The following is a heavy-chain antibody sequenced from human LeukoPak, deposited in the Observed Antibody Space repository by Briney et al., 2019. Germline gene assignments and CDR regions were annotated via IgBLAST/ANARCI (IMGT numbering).Heavy chain of an antibody. CDR2: ISSSSSYI. J-gene: IGHJ4*02. CDR1: GFTFSSYS. D-gene: IGHD6-19*01. Sequence: PGGSLRLSCAASGFTFSSYSMNWVRQAPGKGLEWVSSISSSSSYIYYADSVKGRFTISRDNAKNSLYLQVNSLRAEDTAVYYCARGEVAVAGLAIPYYFDYWGQGTLVTVSS. V-gene: IGHV3-21*01. CDR3: ARGEVAVAGLAIPYYFDY.